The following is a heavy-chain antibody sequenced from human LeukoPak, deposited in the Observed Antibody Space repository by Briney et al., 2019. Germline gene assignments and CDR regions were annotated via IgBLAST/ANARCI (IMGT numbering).Heavy chain of an antibody. CDR3: ARGLLSGYYDSSGYPDY. D-gene: IGHD3-22*01. CDR2: INPSGGST. V-gene: IGHV1-46*01. J-gene: IGHJ4*02. CDR1: GYTFTSNY. Sequence: GASVKVSCKASGYTFTSNYMHWVRQAPGQGLEWMGIINPSGGSTSYAQKFQGRVTMTRDTSTSTVYMELSSLRSEDTAVYYCARGLLSGYYDSSGYPDYWGQGTLVTVSS.